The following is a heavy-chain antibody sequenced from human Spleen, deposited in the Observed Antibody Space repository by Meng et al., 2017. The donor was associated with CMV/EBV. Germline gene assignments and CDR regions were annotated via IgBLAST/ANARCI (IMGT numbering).Heavy chain of an antibody. J-gene: IGHJ4*02. V-gene: IGHV4-59*01. D-gene: IGHD6-19*01. Sequence: GSLRLSCTVSGGSISSYYWSWIRQPPGKGLEWIGYIYFSGSTNYNPSLKSRVTISVDTSKNQFSLKLSSVTAADTAVYYCARYSSGWYYFDYWGQGTLVTVS. CDR3: ARYSSGWYYFDY. CDR2: IYFSGST. CDR1: GGSISSYY.